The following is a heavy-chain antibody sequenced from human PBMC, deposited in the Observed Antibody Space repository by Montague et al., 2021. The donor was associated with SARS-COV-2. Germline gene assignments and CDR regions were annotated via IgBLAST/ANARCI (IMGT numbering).Heavy chain of an antibody. CDR3: AREGTMPGPRGIYFDD. V-gene: IGHV6-1*01. J-gene: IGHJ4*02. CDR2: TYYRSKWYT. D-gene: IGHD1-1*01. CDR1: GDSVSSNSAA. Sequence: CAISGDSVSSNSAAWNWIRQSPSGGLEWLGRTYYRSKWYTDYAPSVKTRITITPDTSNNQFSLHLNSVTPGDTAVYYCAREGTMPGPRGIYFDDWGQGTLVTVSS.